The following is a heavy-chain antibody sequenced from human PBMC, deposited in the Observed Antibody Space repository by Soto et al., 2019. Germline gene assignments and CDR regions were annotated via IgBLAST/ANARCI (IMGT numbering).Heavy chain of an antibody. D-gene: IGHD3-22*01. Sequence: PGGSLRLSCAASGFTFSSYWMHWVRQAPGKGLVWVSRINSDGSSTSYADSVKGRFTISRDNAKNTLYLQMNSLRAEDTAVYHCARGGYYYDSRFDPWGQGTLVTVSS. CDR3: ARGGYYYDSRFDP. J-gene: IGHJ5*02. CDR1: GFTFSSYW. V-gene: IGHV3-74*01. CDR2: INSDGSST.